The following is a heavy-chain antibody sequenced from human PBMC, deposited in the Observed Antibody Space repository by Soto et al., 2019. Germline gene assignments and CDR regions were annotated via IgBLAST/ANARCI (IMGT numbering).Heavy chain of an antibody. CDR2: ISWNSGSI. CDR1: GFTLDDYA. Sequence: EVQLVESGGGLVQPGRSLSLSCAASGFTLDDYAMHWVRQAPGKGLEWVSGISWNSGSIGYADSVKGRFTISRDNAKNSLYLQMTSLRAEDSALYYCAKALSSGFTDFAYWGQGNLVSVPS. J-gene: IGHJ4*02. CDR3: AKALSSGFTDFAY. V-gene: IGHV3-9*01. D-gene: IGHD6-19*01.